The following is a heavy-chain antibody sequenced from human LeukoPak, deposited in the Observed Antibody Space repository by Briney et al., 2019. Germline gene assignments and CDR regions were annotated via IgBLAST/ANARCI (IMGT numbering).Heavy chain of an antibody. CDR1: GYTFTSYD. CDR3: ARGGRYFDWLSPWGDAFDI. Sequence: ASVKVSCKASGYTFTSYDINWVRQATGQGLEWMGWMNPNSGNTGYAQKFQGRVTMTRNTSISTAYMELSSLRSEDTAVYYCARGGRYFDWLSPWGDAFDIWGQGTMVTVSS. D-gene: IGHD3-9*01. V-gene: IGHV1-8*01. J-gene: IGHJ3*02. CDR2: MNPNSGNT.